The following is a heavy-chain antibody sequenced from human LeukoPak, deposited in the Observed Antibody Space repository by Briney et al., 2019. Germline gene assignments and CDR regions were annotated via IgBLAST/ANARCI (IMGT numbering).Heavy chain of an antibody. Sequence: ASVKLSCKASGYTFTSYYMHWMRQAPGQGLEWMGIINPSGGSTNYAQKFQGRVTMTRDTSTSTVYMELSSLRSEDTAVYYCARVGSYEYHFDYWDQGTLVTVSS. CDR1: GYTFTSYY. CDR3: ARVGSYEYHFDY. D-gene: IGHD1-26*01. J-gene: IGHJ4*02. V-gene: IGHV1-46*01. CDR2: INPSGGST.